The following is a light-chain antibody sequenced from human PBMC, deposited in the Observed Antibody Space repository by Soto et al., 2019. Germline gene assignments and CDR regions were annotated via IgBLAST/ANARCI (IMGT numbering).Light chain of an antibody. CDR3: QQYNNWPQT. J-gene: IGKJ1*01. Sequence: EIGMAQSPDTLYVSPGEGATLSCRASQSVRTKLAWYQQKAGQAPRLLIYGASTRATGIPARFSGSGSGTEFTLTISSLQSEDFAVYYCQQYNNWPQTFGQGTKVDI. CDR2: GAS. CDR1: QSVRTK. V-gene: IGKV3-15*01.